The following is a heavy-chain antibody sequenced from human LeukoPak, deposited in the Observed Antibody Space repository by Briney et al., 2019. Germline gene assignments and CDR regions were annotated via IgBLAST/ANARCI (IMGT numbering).Heavy chain of an antibody. Sequence: GGSLRLSCAASGSTFTSYTMNWVRQAPGKGLEWISYIRTSGGVVSYTDSVRGRFTISTDSAKNSLYLQMNSLRDDDTAVYYCVRDQFYAFDVWGQGTMVTVSS. CDR1: GSTFTSYT. J-gene: IGHJ3*01. CDR3: VRDQFYAFDV. V-gene: IGHV3-48*02. CDR2: IRTSGGVV.